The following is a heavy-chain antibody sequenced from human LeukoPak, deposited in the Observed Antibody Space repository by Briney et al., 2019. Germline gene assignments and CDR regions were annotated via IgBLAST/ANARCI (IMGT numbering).Heavy chain of an antibody. V-gene: IGHV1-18*01. J-gene: IGHJ6*03. CDR3: ARVKYGQGYCSGGSCYSEGYYYYYMDV. CDR2: ISAYNGNT. Sequence: ASVKVSCKASGYTFTSYGISWVRQAPGQGLEWMGWISAYNGNTNYAQKLQGRVTMTTDTSTSTAYMELRSLRSDDTAVYYCARVKYGQGYCSGGSCYSEGYYYYYMDVWGKGTTVTVSS. CDR1: GYTFTSYG. D-gene: IGHD2-15*01.